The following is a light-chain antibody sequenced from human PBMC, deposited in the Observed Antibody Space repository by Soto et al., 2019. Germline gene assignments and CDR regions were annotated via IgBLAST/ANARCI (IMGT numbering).Light chain of an antibody. CDR3: QQYGSSPQT. Sequence: EIVLTQSPGTLSLSPGERATLSCRASQSVSSSYLAWYQQKPGQAPRLLIYGASSRATAIPDRFSGSGSGTDFTLTISRLEPADFAVYYCQQYGSSPQTFGQGNKVEIK. V-gene: IGKV3-20*01. CDR2: GAS. CDR1: QSVSSSY. J-gene: IGKJ1*01.